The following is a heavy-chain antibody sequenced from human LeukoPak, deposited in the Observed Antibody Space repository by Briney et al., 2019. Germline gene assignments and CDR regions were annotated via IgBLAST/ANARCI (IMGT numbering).Heavy chain of an antibody. V-gene: IGHV4-61*02. Sequence: TLSLTCTVSGGSISSGSYYWSWIRQPAGKGLEWIGRIYTSGNTNYNPSLKSRVTISVDTSKNQFSLKLSSVTAADTAVYYCARAPEWELGFDPWGQGTLVTVSS. CDR1: GGSISSGSYY. J-gene: IGHJ5*02. CDR3: ARAPEWELGFDP. D-gene: IGHD1-26*01. CDR2: IYTSGNT.